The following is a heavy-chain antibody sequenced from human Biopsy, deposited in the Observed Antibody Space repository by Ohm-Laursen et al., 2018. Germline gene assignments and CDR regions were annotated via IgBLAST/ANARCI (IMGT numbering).Heavy chain of an antibody. J-gene: IGHJ4*02. CDR1: GFTFSSYA. Sequence: SLRLSCAASGFTFSSYAMTWVRQAPGKGLEWVSVINTSGGSTHYAVSVKGRFTISRDNSKNTLYLRMNNLRAEDTAVYYCAKPADSHGSEFYFDYWGQGTLVTVSS. CDR3: AKPADSHGSEFYFDY. V-gene: IGHV3-23*01. D-gene: IGHD2-21*01. CDR2: INTSGGST.